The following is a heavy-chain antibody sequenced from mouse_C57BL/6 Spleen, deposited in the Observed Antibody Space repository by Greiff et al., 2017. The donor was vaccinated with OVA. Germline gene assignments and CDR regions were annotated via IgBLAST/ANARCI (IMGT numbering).Heavy chain of an antibody. D-gene: IGHD3-2*02. J-gene: IGHJ4*01. CDR2: IDPSDSYT. Sequence: VQLQQPGAELVMPGASVKLSCKASGYTFTSYWMHWVKQRPGQGLEWIGEIDPSDSYTNYNQKFKGKSTLTVDKSSSTAYMQLSSLTSEDSAVYYCAKSSGYEDAMDYWGQGTSVTVSS. CDR1: GYTFTSYW. V-gene: IGHV1-69*01. CDR3: AKSSGYEDAMDY.